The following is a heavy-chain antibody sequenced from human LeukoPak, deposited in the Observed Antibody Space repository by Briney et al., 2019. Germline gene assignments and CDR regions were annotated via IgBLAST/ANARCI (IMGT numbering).Heavy chain of an antibody. J-gene: IGHJ4*02. CDR3: ARDLLGYCSSTSCPPDY. Sequence: GGSLRLSCAASGFTFSSYSMNWVRQAPGKGLEWVSSISSSSSYIYYADSVKGRFTISRDNAKNSLYLQMNSLRAEDTAVYYCARDLLGYCSSTSCPPDYWGQGPWSPSPQ. CDR1: GFTFSSYS. V-gene: IGHV3-21*01. D-gene: IGHD2-2*01. CDR2: ISSSSSYI.